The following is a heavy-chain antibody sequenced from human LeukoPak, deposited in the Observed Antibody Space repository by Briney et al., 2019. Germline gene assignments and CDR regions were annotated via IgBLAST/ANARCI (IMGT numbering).Heavy chain of an antibody. J-gene: IGHJ4*02. CDR3: TGNYYGSGSYADFDY. Sequence: GGSLRLSCAASGFTFNNYNMNWVRQAPGKALEWVSSITSSGTYIFYADSVKGRFTISRDNAKNSLYLQMNSLGPEDTAVYYCTGNYYGSGSYADFDYWGQGTLVTVSS. V-gene: IGHV3-21*01. D-gene: IGHD3-10*01. CDR1: GFTFNNYN. CDR2: ITSSGTYI.